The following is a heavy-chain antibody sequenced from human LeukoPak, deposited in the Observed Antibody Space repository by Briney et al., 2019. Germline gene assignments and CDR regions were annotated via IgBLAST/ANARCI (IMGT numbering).Heavy chain of an antibody. CDR1: GFTFSSYA. CDR3: AKGSYYDSSGSFHFDY. Sequence: GGSLRLSCAASGFTFSSYAMSWVRQAPGKGLEWVSGISGSGDNTYYADSVKGRFTISRDNSKNTLYVQVNSLGTEDTAAYHCAKGSYYDSSGSFHFDYWGQGTLVTVSS. D-gene: IGHD3-22*01. CDR2: ISGSGDNT. J-gene: IGHJ4*02. V-gene: IGHV3-23*01.